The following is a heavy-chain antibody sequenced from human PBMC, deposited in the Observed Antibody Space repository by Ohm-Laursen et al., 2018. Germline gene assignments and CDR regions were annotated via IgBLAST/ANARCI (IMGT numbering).Heavy chain of an antibody. CDR1: GHSISSGYY. CDR2: IYHSGST. J-gene: IGHJ2*01. D-gene: IGHD1-7*01. V-gene: IGHV4-38-2*01. CDR3: ARGSWNSDRYFDL. Sequence: SETLSLTCAVSGHSISSGYYWGWIRRPPGKGLEWIGSIYHSGSTYYNPSLKSRVTISLDTSTNQFSRKLSSVTAADTAVYFCARGSWNSDRYFDLWGRGTLVTVSS.